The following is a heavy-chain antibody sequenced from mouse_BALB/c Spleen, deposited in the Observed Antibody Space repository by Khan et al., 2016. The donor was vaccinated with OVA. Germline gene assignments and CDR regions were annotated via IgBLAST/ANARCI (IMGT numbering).Heavy chain of an antibody. CDR1: GFSLNGYG. CDR2: IRGDGST. Sequence: QVQLKESGPGLVAPSQSLSITCTVSGFSLNGYGVNWVRQPPGKGLEWLGMIRGDGSTDYNSALKSRLSITKDNSNSQVFLKMNSLQTDDTASYYGARAYYAKYREAMDYWGQGNSVTVSS. CDR3: ARAYYAKYREAMDY. D-gene: IGHD2-10*01. J-gene: IGHJ4*01. V-gene: IGHV2-6-7*01.